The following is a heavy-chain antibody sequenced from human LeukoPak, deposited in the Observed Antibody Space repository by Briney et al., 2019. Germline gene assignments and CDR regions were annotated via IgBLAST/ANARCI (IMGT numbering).Heavy chain of an antibody. CDR3: ARMSKDYYGSGSYYDY. J-gene: IGHJ4*02. D-gene: IGHD3-10*01. CDR1: GYTFTSYG. Sequence: ASVKVSRKASGYTFTSYGISWVRQAPGQGLEWMGWISAYNGNTNYAQKLQGRVTMTTDTSTSTAYMELRSLRSDDTAVYYCARMSKDYYGSGSYYDYWGQGTLVTVSS. CDR2: ISAYNGNT. V-gene: IGHV1-18*01.